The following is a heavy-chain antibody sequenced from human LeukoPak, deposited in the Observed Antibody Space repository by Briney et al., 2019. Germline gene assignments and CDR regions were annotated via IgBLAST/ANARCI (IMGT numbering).Heavy chain of an antibody. CDR3: ARVKLREGGPVDY. Sequence: PSETLSLTCTVSGGSISSSSYYWGWIRQPPGKGLEWIGSIYYSGSTYYNPSLKSRVTISVDTSKNQFSLKLSSVTAADTAVYYCARVKLREGGPVDYWGQGTLVTVSS. V-gene: IGHV4-39*07. D-gene: IGHD5-24*01. CDR1: GGSISSSSYY. CDR2: IYYSGST. J-gene: IGHJ4*02.